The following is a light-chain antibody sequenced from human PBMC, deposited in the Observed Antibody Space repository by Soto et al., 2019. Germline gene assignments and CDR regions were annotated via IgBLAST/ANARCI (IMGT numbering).Light chain of an antibody. CDR1: QNISTY. CDR3: QQSSSFPLT. V-gene: IGKV1-39*01. J-gene: IGKJ4*01. CDR2: DAS. Sequence: DIQMTQSPSSLSASVGDGVTITCRASQNISTYLNWYQQKPGKAPNLLIYDASSLQTGVPARFSGSGSGTDFTLTISSLQHEDFATYYCQQSSSFPLTFGGGTKVEI.